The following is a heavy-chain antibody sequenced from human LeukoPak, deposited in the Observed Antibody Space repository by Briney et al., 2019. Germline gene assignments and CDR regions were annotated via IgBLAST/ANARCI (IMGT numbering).Heavy chain of an antibody. Sequence: GGSLRLSCAASGFTFSSYGMHWVRQAPGKGLEGVAVISYDGSNKYYADSVKGRFTISRDNSKNTLYLQMNSLRAEDTAVYYCAKDEAGGHYYDSSGYFDYWGQGTLVTVS. CDR2: ISYDGSNK. J-gene: IGHJ4*02. D-gene: IGHD3-22*01. CDR1: GFTFSSYG. CDR3: AKDEAGGHYYDSSGYFDY. V-gene: IGHV3-30*18.